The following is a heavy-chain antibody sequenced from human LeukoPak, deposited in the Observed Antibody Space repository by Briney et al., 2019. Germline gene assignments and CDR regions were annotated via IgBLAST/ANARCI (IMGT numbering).Heavy chain of an antibody. D-gene: IGHD3-22*01. J-gene: IGHJ4*02. CDR1: GFTFNNYA. Sequence: GGSLRLSCAPSGFTFNNYAMSGVRQAPGKGLEGVSGINVAGGSTYYADSMKGRFSISRDNSKSTLFLQMNNLRAEDKAVYLCAKETRETNLANYFYDSSGYSNIDSWGRGTLVTVSS. CDR3: AKETRETNLANYFYDSSGYSNIDS. V-gene: IGHV3-23*01. CDR2: INVAGGST.